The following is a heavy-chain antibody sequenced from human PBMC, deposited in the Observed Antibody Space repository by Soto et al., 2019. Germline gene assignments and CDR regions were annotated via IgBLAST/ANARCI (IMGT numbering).Heavy chain of an antibody. D-gene: IGHD3-9*01. J-gene: IGHJ4*02. CDR2: ISSNGGST. CDR1: AFTFSRHA. CDR3: VKALRYFDWLPDFDY. V-gene: IGHV3-64D*06. Sequence: PVVSLRLSCSASAFTFSRHAKPWVLQAPGKGMEYVSAISSNGGSTYYADSLKGRFTISRDNSKNTLYLQMSSLRAEDTAVYYCVKALRYFDWLPDFDYWGQGTLVTV.